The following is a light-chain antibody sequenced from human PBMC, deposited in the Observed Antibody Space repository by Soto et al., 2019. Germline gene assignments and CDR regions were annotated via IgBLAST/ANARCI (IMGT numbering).Light chain of an antibody. J-gene: IGLJ2*01. Sequence: QSVLTQPPSASGTPGQRVTISCFGSSSNIGSHTINWYQQLPGTAPKLLIYSNSQRPSGVPDRFSGSKSGTSASLAISGLQSEDEADYFCVAWDDSLHGVVFGGGTKLTVL. V-gene: IGLV1-44*01. CDR2: SNS. CDR3: VAWDDSLHGVV. CDR1: SSNIGSHT.